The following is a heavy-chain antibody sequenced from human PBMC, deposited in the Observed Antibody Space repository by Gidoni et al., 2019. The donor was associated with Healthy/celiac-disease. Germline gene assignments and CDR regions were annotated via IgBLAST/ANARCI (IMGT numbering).Heavy chain of an antibody. J-gene: IGHJ6*02. Sequence: EVQLVESGGGLVQPGGSLRLSCAASGFPVSRQYMSWVRQAPGKGLEWVSVIYSGGSTYYADSVKGRFTISRHKSKNTLYLQMNSLRAEDTAVYYCARTPGYSGYDDYDGMDVWGQGTTVTVSS. CDR2: IYSGGST. CDR3: ARTPGYSGYDDYDGMDV. V-gene: IGHV3-53*04. D-gene: IGHD5-12*01. CDR1: GFPVSRQY.